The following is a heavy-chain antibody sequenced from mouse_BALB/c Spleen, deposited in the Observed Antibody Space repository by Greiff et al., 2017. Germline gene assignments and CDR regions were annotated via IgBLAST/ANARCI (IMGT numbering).Heavy chain of an antibody. Sequence: EVQLQQSGAELVKPGASVKLSCTASGFNIKDTYMHWVKQRPEQGLEWIGRIDPANGNTKYDPKFQGKATITADTSSNTAYLQLRSLTSEDTAVYYCASYYGPYYFDYWGQGTTLTVSS. D-gene: IGHD1-2*01. CDR2: IDPANGNT. CDR3: ASYYGPYYFDY. V-gene: IGHV14-3*02. CDR1: GFNIKDTY. J-gene: IGHJ2*01.